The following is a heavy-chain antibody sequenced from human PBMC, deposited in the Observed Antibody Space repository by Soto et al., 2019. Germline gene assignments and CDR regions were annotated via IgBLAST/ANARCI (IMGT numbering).Heavy chain of an antibody. D-gene: IGHD6-19*01. J-gene: IGHJ5*02. V-gene: IGHV1-3*01. CDR2: IGAGDGKT. CDR3: TKPRSSLQWPPFDP. CDR1: GYSFTHYV. Sequence: ASVKVSCKASGYSFTHYVIHWVRQAPGQRLEWMGWIGAGDGKTYYSQNFQGRVTITKDTSASKAYMELSSLRPDDTAVYYCTKPRSSLQWPPFDPWGHGTQVTVSS.